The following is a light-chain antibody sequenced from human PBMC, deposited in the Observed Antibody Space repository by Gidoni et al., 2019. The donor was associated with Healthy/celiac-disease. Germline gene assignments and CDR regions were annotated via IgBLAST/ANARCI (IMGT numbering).Light chain of an antibody. CDR2: DVS. CDR3: SSYTSSSTVV. V-gene: IGLV2-14*03. Sequence: QSALTHPASVSGSPGPSITIPCTGTSSDVGGYNDVSWYQQHPGTAPKLMIYDVSNRPSGVSNRFSGSKSGNTASLTISGLQAEDEADYYCSSYTSSSTVVFGGGTKLTVL. CDR1: SSDVGGYND. J-gene: IGLJ2*01.